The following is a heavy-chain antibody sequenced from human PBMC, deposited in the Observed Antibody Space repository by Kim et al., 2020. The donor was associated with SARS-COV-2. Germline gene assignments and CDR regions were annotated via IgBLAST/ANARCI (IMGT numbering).Heavy chain of an antibody. CDR2: IWYDGSNK. J-gene: IGHJ4*02. D-gene: IGHD2-15*01. Sequence: GGSLRLSCAASGFTFSSYGMHWVRQAPGKGLEWVAVIWYDGSNKYYADSVKGRFTISRDNSKNTLYLQMNSLRAEDTAVYYCARGSPYCSGGSCYSGNDYWGQGTLVTVSS. CDR3: ARGSPYCSGGSCYSGNDY. CDR1: GFTFSSYG. V-gene: IGHV3-33*01.